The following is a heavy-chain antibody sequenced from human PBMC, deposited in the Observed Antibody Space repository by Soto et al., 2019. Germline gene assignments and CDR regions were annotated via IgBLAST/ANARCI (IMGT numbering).Heavy chain of an antibody. CDR1: GFTFSSYA. J-gene: IGHJ4*02. Sequence: GGSLRLSCAASGFTFSSYAMSWVRQAPGKGLEWVSAISGSGGSTYYADSVKGRFTISRDNSKNTLYLQMNSLRAEDTAVYYCAKNVVLMVYARNDYWGQGTLVTVSS. CDR2: ISGSGGST. CDR3: AKNVVLMVYARNDY. D-gene: IGHD2-8*01. V-gene: IGHV3-23*01.